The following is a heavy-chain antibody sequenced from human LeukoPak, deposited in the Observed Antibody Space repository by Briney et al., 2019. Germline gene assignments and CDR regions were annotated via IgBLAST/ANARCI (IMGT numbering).Heavy chain of an antibody. Sequence: GGSLRLSCAASGFTFSSYGMSWVRQAPGKGLEWVSAISGSGGSTYYADSVKGRFTISRDNSKNTLYLQMNSLRAEDTAVYYCAKPLGIAAPDSNWFDPWGQGTLVTVSS. J-gene: IGHJ5*02. V-gene: IGHV3-23*01. CDR1: GFTFSSYG. CDR2: ISGSGGST. D-gene: IGHD6-13*01. CDR3: AKPLGIAAPDSNWFDP.